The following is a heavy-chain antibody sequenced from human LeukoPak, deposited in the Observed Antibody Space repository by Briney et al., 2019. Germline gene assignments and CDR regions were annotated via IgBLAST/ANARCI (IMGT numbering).Heavy chain of an antibody. CDR2: IKQDGSTK. Sequence: GGSLRLSCAASGFTFSNYWMTWVRQAPGKGLEWVANIKQDGSTKYYVDSVKGRFTISRDNSKNSLFLQMNSLRAEDTAVYYCATDPPWTNDAFDIWGQGTMVTVSS. V-gene: IGHV3-7*01. CDR1: GFTFSNYW. J-gene: IGHJ3*02. CDR3: ATDPPWTNDAFDI. D-gene: IGHD1-1*01.